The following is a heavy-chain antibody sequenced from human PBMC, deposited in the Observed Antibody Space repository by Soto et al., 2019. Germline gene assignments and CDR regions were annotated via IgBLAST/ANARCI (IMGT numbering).Heavy chain of an antibody. CDR2: IYYSGST. CDR1: GGSFSSGGYY. V-gene: IGHV4-31*03. J-gene: IGHJ5*02. D-gene: IGHD3-22*01. Sequence: SETLSLTCTVSGGSFSSGGYYWSWIRQHPGKGLEWIGYIYYSGSTYYNPSLKSRVTISVDTSKNQFSLKLSSVTAADTAVYYCAREKDSSGLGGLNWFDPWGQGTLVTVSS. CDR3: AREKDSSGLGGLNWFDP.